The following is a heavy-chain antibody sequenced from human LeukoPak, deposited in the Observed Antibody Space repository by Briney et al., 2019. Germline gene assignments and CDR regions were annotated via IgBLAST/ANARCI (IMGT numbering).Heavy chain of an antibody. D-gene: IGHD1-26*01. J-gene: IGHJ4*02. CDR1: GYTFTSYA. V-gene: IGHV1-3*01. Sequence: ASVKVSCKASGYTFTSYAMHWVRQAPGQRLEWMGWINAGNGNTKYSQKFQGRVTMTEDTSTDTTYMELSSLRSEDTAVYYCATVFFSGSYYFDYWGQGTLVTVSS. CDR2: INAGNGNT. CDR3: ATVFFSGSYYFDY.